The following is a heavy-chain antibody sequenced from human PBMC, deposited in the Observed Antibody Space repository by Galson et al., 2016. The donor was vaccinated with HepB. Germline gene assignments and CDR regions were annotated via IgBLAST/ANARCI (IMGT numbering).Heavy chain of an antibody. CDR1: GYTFFSYG. D-gene: IGHD6-25*01. CDR2: ISADNGNT. V-gene: IGHV1-18*01. Sequence: SVKVSCKASGYTFFSYGITWVRQAPGQGLEWMGWISADNGNTNYAQILQGRLTMTTDPSTSTAYMGLRSLRSDDTAVYYCARSPWGSGWFDPWGQGTLVTVSS. CDR3: ARSPWGSGWFDP. J-gene: IGHJ5*02.